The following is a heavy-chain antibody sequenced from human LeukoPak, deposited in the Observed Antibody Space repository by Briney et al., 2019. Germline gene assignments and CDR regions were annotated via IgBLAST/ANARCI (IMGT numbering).Heavy chain of an antibody. CDR1: GGSISSNSYY. V-gene: IGHV4-39*07. CDR3: ARGTAYYDILTGYSISGGYFDY. CDR2: IHYGGST. J-gene: IGHJ4*02. D-gene: IGHD3-9*01. Sequence: PSETLSLTCTVSGGSISSNSYYWGWIRQPPGKGLEWIGNIHYGGSTYYNPSLKSRVTISVDTSKNQFSLKLSSVTAADTAVYYCARGTAYYDILTGYSISGGYFDYWGQGTLVTVSS.